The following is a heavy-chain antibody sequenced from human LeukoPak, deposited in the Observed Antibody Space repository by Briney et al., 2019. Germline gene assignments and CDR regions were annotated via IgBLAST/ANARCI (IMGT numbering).Heavy chain of an antibody. CDR2: IRYDGSNK. CDR1: GFTFSSYG. D-gene: IGHD3-10*01. CDR3: AKDALYHYYGSGSFHDY. V-gene: IGHV3-30*02. J-gene: IGHJ4*02. Sequence: GGSLRLSCAASGFTFSSYGMHWVRQAPGKGLEWVAFIRYDGSNKYYADSVKGRFTISRDNSKNTLYLQMNSLRAEDTAVYYCAKDALYHYYGSGSFHDYWGQGTLVTVSS.